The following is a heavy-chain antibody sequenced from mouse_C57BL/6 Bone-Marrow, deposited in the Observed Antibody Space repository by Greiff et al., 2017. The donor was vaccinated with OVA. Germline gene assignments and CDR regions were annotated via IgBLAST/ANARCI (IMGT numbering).Heavy chain of an antibody. Sequence: QVQLQQPGAELVKPGASVKLSCKASGYTFTSYWMHWVKQRPGQGLEWIGMIHPNSGSTNYNEKFKSKATLTVDKSSGTAYMQLSSLTSEDSAVYYCAREGDGYYYFDYWGQGTTLTVSS. V-gene: IGHV1-64*01. CDR2: IHPNSGST. J-gene: IGHJ2*01. D-gene: IGHD2-3*01. CDR1: GYTFTSYW. CDR3: AREGDGYYYFDY.